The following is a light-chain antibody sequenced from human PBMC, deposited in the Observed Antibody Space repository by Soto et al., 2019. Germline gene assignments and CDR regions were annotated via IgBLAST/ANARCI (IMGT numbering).Light chain of an antibody. Sequence: EIVLTHSPGTLSLSPGEIATLSCRASQSVSNNYLAWYQQKPGQAPRRLIYGASSRATGIPDRFSGSGSGTDFTLTISRLEPEDFAVYYCQQYGSSPLTFGGGTKVDIK. CDR1: QSVSNNY. CDR3: QQYGSSPLT. CDR2: GAS. J-gene: IGKJ4*01. V-gene: IGKV3-20*01.